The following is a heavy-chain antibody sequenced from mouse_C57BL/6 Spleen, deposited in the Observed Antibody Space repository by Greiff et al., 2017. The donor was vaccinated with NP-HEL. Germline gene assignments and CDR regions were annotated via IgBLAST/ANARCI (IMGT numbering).Heavy chain of an antibody. CDR3: ARSGYYDYGGGYAMDY. CDR1: GYTFTSYW. V-gene: IGHV1-64*01. J-gene: IGHJ4*01. Sequence: QVQLQQPGAELVKPGASVKLSCKASGYTFTSYWMHWVKQRPGQGLEWIGMIHPNSGSTNYNEKFKSKATLTVDKSSSTAYMQLSSLTSEDSAVYYCARSGYYDYGGGYAMDYWGQGTSVTVSS. CDR2: IHPNSGST. D-gene: IGHD2-4*01.